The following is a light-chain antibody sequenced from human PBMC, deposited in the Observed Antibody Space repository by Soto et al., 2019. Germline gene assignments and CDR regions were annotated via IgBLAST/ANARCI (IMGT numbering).Light chain of an antibody. V-gene: IGKV3-11*01. J-gene: IGKJ4*01. CDR3: QQRSTWPLT. CDR1: QSMVID. Sequence: EIVLTQSPATLSLSPGDRATLSCRASQSMVIDLAWYQQTPGQSPRLLIYEASNRATGVPAKFSGTGSGTDFTLTISSLESEDFGIYYCQQRSTWPLTFGGGTRVEI. CDR2: EAS.